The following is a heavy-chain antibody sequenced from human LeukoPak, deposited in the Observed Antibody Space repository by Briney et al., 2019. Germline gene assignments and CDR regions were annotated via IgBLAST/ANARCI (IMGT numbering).Heavy chain of an antibody. Sequence: ASVKVSCKASGYTFTSYYMHWVRQAPGQGLAWMGIINPSGGSTSYAQKFQGRVTMTRDTSTSTVYMELSSLRSEDTAVYYCARDLSLVPAAIQADYYYYGMDVWGQGTTVTVSS. J-gene: IGHJ6*02. V-gene: IGHV1-46*01. CDR2: INPSGGST. D-gene: IGHD2-2*01. CDR3: ARDLSLVPAAIQADYYYYGMDV. CDR1: GYTFTSYY.